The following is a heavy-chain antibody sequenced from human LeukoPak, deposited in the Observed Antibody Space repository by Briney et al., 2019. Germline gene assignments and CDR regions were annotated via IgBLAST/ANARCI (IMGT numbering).Heavy chain of an antibody. V-gene: IGHV1-8*01. J-gene: IGHJ6*02. CDR3: ARGWTFDGMDV. CDR2: MNPNSGNT. D-gene: IGHD1-1*01. Sequence: GASVKVSCKVSGYTLTELSMHWVRQATGQGLEWMGWMNPNSGNTGYAQKFQGRVTMTRNTSISTAYMELSSLRSEDTAVYYCARGWTFDGMDVWGQGTTVTVSS. CDR1: GYTLTELS.